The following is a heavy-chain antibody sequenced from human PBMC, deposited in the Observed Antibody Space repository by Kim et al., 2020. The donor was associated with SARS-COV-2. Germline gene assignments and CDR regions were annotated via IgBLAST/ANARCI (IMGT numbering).Heavy chain of an antibody. CDR3: ARDKGVVALFYP. CDR2: IKEDGSEK. D-gene: IGHD2-15*01. V-gene: IGHV3-7*01. J-gene: IGHJ5*02. Sequence: GGSLRLSCAASGFTFSSYWMSWVRQAPGKGLEWVANIKEDGSEKHYVDSVKGRFTISRDNAKNSLYLQMNSLRADDTAVYYCARDKGVVALFYPWGQGTLVTVSS. CDR1: GFTFSSYW.